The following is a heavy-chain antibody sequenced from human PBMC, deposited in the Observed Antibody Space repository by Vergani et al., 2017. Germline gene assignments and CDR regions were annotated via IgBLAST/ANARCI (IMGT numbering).Heavy chain of an antibody. V-gene: IGHV4-4*07. Sequence: QVQLQESGPGLVKPSETLSLTCTVSGGSISSYYWSWIRQPAGKGLEWIGRIYTSGSTNYNPSLKSRVTMSVDTSKNQFSLKLSSVTAADTAVYYCARGRPRYYYGSGSLPNFDYWGQGTLVTVSS. CDR3: ARGRPRYYYGSGSLPNFDY. CDR2: IYTSGST. CDR1: GGSISSYY. J-gene: IGHJ4*02. D-gene: IGHD3-10*01.